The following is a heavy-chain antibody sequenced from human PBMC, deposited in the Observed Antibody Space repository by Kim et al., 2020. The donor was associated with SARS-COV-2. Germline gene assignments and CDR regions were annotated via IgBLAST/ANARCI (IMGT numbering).Heavy chain of an antibody. V-gene: IGHV3-21*01. CDR2: ISSSSSYI. CDR3: GLGSRSGGYFDY. J-gene: IGHJ4*02. D-gene: IGHD6-13*01. Sequence: GGSLRLSCAASGFTFSSYSMNWVRQAPGKGLEWVSSISSSSSYIYYADSVKGRFTISRDNAKNSLYLQMNSLRAEDTAVYYCGLGSRSGGYFDYWGQGTLVTGSS. CDR1: GFTFSSYS.